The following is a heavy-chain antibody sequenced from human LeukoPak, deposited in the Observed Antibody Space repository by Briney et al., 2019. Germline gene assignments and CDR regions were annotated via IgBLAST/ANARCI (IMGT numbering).Heavy chain of an antibody. D-gene: IGHD6-6*01. CDR3: AKIERYGFGIAARTTTGYFDY. CDR1: GFTFSSYA. J-gene: IGHJ4*02. CDR2: ISGSGGST. Sequence: PGGSLRLSCAASGFTFSSYAMSWVRQAPGKGLEWVSAISGSGGSTYYADSVKGRFTISRDNSKNTLYLQMNSLRAEDTAVYYCAKIERYGFGIAARTTTGYFDYWGQGTLVTVSS. V-gene: IGHV3-23*01.